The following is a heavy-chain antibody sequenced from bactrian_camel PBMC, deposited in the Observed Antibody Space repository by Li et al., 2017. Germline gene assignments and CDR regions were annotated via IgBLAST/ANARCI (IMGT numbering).Heavy chain of an antibody. V-gene: IGHV3S55*01. J-gene: IGHJ4*01. CDR2: ISSDRSL. CDR3: AVGGSAIIATTFAL. CDR1: GLPFDDPN. D-gene: IGHD4*01. Sequence: HVQLVESGGGLVQPGGSLRLSCTASGLPFDDPNMGWYRQGPGVECELVSSISSDRSLYYADAVKGRFTISRDTAKSTLYLQMNSLEAEDSGVYSCAVGGSAIIATTFALRGQGTQVTVS.